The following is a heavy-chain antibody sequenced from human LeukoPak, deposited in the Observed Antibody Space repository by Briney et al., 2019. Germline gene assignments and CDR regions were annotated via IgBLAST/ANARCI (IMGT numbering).Heavy chain of an antibody. CDR1: GYSISSGYY. V-gene: IGHV4-38-2*02. CDR2: IYHSGST. Sequence: SETLSLTCAVSGYSISSGYYWGWIRQPPGKGLEWIGSIYHSGSTYYNPSLKSRVTISVDTSKNQFSLKLSSVTAADTAVYYRARDREGYDHDAFDIWGQGTMVTVSS. CDR3: ARDREGYDHDAFDI. J-gene: IGHJ3*02. D-gene: IGHD5-12*01.